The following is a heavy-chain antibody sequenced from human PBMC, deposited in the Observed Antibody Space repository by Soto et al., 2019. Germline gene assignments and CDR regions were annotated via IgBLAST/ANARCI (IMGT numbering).Heavy chain of an antibody. D-gene: IGHD3-22*01. CDR3: ALLYYYDSSGYYSF. CDR2: ISGSGGST. CDR1: GFTFSSYA. V-gene: IGHV3-23*01. J-gene: IGHJ4*02. Sequence: EVQLLESGGGLVQPGGSLRLSCAASGFTFSSYAMSWVRQAPGKGLEWVSAISGSGGSTYYADSVKGRFTISRDNSNNLLYLEMSNLRADDTAVYYCALLYYYDSSGYYSFWGQGTLVTVCS.